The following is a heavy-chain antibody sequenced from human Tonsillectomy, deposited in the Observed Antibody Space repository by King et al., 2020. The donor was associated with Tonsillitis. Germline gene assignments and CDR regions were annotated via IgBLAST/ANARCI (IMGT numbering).Heavy chain of an antibody. J-gene: IGHJ4*02. V-gene: IGHV3-30*18. CDR2: ISYDGSNK. D-gene: IGHD6-19*01. CDR3: AKDGRAWAGNPTAPFDY. Sequence: VQLVESGGGVVQPGRSLRLSCAASGFTFSSYGMHWVRQAPGKGLEWVAVISYDGSNKYNADSVKGRFTISRDNSKNTLYLQMNSLRAEDTAVYYCAKDGRAWAGNPTAPFDYWGQGTLVTVSS. CDR1: GFTFSSYG.